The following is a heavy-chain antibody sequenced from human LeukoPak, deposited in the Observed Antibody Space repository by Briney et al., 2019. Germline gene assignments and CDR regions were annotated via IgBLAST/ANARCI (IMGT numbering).Heavy chain of an antibody. J-gene: IGHJ3*02. V-gene: IGHV4-61*02. CDR3: ARDRRKGEAFDI. CDR1: GGSISSGSYY. D-gene: IGHD3-16*01. Sequence: SQTLSLTCTVSGGSISSGSYYWSWIRQPAGKGLEWIGRIYTSGSTNYNPSLKSRVTVSVDTSKNQFSLKLSSVTAADTAVYYCARDRRKGEAFDIWGQGTMVTVSS. CDR2: IYTSGST.